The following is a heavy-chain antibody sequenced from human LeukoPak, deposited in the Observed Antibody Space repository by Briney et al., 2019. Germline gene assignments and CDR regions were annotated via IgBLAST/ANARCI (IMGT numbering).Heavy chain of an antibody. CDR2: IYYSAST. D-gene: IGHD4-11*01. CDR3: ARLRGNYFPDY. V-gene: IGHV4-59*01. Sequence: SETLSLTCTVSGGSISGYYWTWIRQPPGKGLEWIGYIYYSASTNYNPSLKSRITILVDTSNNQFSLRLSSVTAADTAVYYCARLRGNYFPDYWGQGTLVTVFS. CDR1: GGSISGYY. J-gene: IGHJ4*02.